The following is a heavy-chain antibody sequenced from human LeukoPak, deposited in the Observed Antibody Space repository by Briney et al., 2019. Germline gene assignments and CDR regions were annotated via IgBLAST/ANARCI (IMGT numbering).Heavy chain of an antibody. Sequence: GGSLRLSCAASGFTFSSHAMSWVRQAPGKGLEWVSAISGSGGGTYYADSVKGRFTISRDNSKNTLYLQMNGLRAEDTAVYYCAKGPLTEVAGTTWDYWGQGTLVTVSS. D-gene: IGHD6-19*01. CDR3: AKGPLTEVAGTTWDY. J-gene: IGHJ4*02. CDR2: ISGSGGGT. CDR1: GFTFSSHA. V-gene: IGHV3-23*01.